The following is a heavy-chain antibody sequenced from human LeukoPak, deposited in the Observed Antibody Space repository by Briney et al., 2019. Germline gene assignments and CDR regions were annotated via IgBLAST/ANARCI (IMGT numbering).Heavy chain of an antibody. V-gene: IGHV4-59*08. D-gene: IGHD6-13*01. Sequence: SETLSLTCTVSGGSISGYHWGWMRQPPGKGLQWIGYVYYSGSTNYSPSLKSRVTISVDTFQNQFSLKLSSVTAADTAMYYCARHTVSSSFFDYWGQGTLVTVSS. CDR1: GGSISGYH. CDR3: ARHTVSSSFFDY. J-gene: IGHJ4*02. CDR2: VYYSGST.